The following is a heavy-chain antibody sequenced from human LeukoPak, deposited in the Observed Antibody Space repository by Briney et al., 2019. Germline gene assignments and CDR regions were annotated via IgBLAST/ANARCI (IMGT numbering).Heavy chain of an antibody. CDR1: GFTFSSYW. Sequence: PGGSLTLSCAASGFTFSSYWKSWVRQAPGKGLEWVANIRQGGSEKQYVDSVKGRFAISRDNAENSLYLQMNSLKAEDTAVYYCGRFTRSGDSVYWGRGTLVVVSS. J-gene: IGHJ4*02. V-gene: IGHV3-7*04. CDR2: IRQGGSEK. D-gene: IGHD7-27*01. CDR3: GRFTRSGDSVY.